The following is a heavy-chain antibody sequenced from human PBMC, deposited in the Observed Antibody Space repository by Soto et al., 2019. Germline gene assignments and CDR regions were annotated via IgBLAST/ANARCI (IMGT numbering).Heavy chain of an antibody. CDR2: IVVGSGNT. CDR1: GFTFTSSA. Sequence: SVKVSCKASGFTFTSSAVQWVRQARGQRLEWIGWIVVGSGNTNYAQKFQERVTITRDMSTSTAYMELSSLRSEDTAVYYCAAVVGCSSTSCYTDYYYGMDVWGQGTTVTV. J-gene: IGHJ6*02. V-gene: IGHV1-58*01. D-gene: IGHD2-2*02. CDR3: AAVVGCSSTSCYTDYYYGMDV.